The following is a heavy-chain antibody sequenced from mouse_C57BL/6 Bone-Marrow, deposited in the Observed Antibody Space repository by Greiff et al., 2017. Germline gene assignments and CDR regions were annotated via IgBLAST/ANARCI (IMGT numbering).Heavy chain of an antibody. CDR3: ARWNLLWFLGYYYAMDY. CDR1: GYTFTSYW. Sequence: QVQLQQPGAELVRPGSSVKLSCKASGYTFTSYWMDWVKQRPGQGLEWIGNIYPSDSETHYNQKFKDKATLTVDKSSSTVYMQLSSLTSVDSAVYYCARWNLLWFLGYYYAMDYWGQGTSVTVSS. CDR2: IYPSDSET. D-gene: IGHD2-2*01. V-gene: IGHV1-61*01. J-gene: IGHJ4*01.